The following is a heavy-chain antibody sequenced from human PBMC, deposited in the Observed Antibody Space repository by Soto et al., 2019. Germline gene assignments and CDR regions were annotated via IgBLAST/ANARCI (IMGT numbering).Heavy chain of an antibody. Sequence: SVKVSCKASGGTFSSYAISWVRQAPGQGLEWMGRIIPIFGTANYAQKFQGRVTITADESTSTAYMELNSLRSEDTAVYYCARRSGFQDIVATITWEDYYYGMDVWGQGTTVTVSS. CDR2: IIPIFGTA. V-gene: IGHV1-69*13. D-gene: IGHD5-12*01. CDR3: ARRSGFQDIVATITWEDYYYGMDV. CDR1: GGTFSSYA. J-gene: IGHJ6*02.